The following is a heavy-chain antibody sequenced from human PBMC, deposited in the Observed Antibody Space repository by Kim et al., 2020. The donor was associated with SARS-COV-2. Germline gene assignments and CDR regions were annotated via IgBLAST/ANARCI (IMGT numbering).Heavy chain of an antibody. CDR2: INHSGST. J-gene: IGHJ4*02. CDR1: GGSFSGYY. CDR3: ARGHPVFRSIAVAVYFDY. D-gene: IGHD6-19*01. V-gene: IGHV4-34*01. Sequence: SETLSLTCAVYGGSFSGYYWSWIRQPPGKGLEWIGEINHSGSTNYNPSLKSRVTISVDTSKNQFSLKLSSVTAADTAVYYCARGHPVFRSIAVAVYFDYWGQGTLVTVSS.